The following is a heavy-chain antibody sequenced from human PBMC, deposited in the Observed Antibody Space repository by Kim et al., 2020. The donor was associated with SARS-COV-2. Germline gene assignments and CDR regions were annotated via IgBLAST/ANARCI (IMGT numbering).Heavy chain of an antibody. CDR1: GFTFSSYD. CDR2: IGTAGDT. D-gene: IGHD2-15*01. V-gene: IGHV3-13*04. CDR3: AREGGYCSGGSCYFDY. J-gene: IGHJ4*02. Sequence: GGSLRLSCAASGFTFSSYDMHWVRQATGKGLEWVSAIGTAGDTYYPGSVKGRFTISRENAKNSLYLQMNSLRAGDTAVYYCAREGGYCSGGSCYFDYWGQGTLVTVSS.